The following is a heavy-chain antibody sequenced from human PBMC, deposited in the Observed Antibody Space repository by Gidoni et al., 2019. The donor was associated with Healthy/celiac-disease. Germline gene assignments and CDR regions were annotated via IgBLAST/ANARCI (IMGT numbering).Heavy chain of an antibody. Sequence: EVQLVESGGGLVQPGRSLRLSCAASGFTFDDYAMHWVRQAPGKGLEWVSGISWNSGSIGYADSVKGRFTISRDNAKNSLYLQMNSLRAEDTALYYCAKGYYYDSSGYPYFDYWGQGTLVTVSS. CDR3: AKGYYYDSSGYPYFDY. CDR2: ISWNSGSI. D-gene: IGHD3-22*01. CDR1: GFTFDDYA. V-gene: IGHV3-9*01. J-gene: IGHJ4*02.